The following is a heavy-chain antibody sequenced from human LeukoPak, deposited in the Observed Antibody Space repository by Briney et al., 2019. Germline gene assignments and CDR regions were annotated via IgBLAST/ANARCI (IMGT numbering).Heavy chain of an antibody. V-gene: IGHV3-21*01. CDR2: IGPSYSDT. D-gene: IGHD5-12*01. J-gene: IGHJ4*02. Sequence: GGSLRLSCEASGFTFRNYALNWVRQAPGKGLEWVSSIGPSYSDTNYADSLKGRFTISRDNAKNSVYLQMNSLRAEDTAIYYCARKGHDNGYDVDYWGQGTLVTVSS. CDR1: GFTFRNYA. CDR3: ARKGHDNGYDVDY.